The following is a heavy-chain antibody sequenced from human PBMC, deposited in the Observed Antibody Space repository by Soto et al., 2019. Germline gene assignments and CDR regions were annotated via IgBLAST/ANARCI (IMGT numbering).Heavy chain of an antibody. V-gene: IGHV1-69*12. J-gene: IGHJ5*02. CDR3: ASLTTETFGNWFDP. D-gene: IGHD4-4*01. CDR1: GGTFSSYA. CDR2: IIPIFGTA. Sequence: QVQLVQSGAEVKKPGSSVKVSCKASGGTFSSYAISWVQQAPGQGLEWMGGIIPIFGTANYAQKFQGRVTITADESTSTAYMELSSLRSEDTAVYYCASLTTETFGNWFDPWGQGTLVTVSS.